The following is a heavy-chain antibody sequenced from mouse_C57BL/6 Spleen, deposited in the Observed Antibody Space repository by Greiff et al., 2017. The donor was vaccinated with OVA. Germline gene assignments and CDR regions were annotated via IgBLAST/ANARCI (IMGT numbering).Heavy chain of an antibody. D-gene: IGHD1-1*01. CDR3: ERSGYYGSSSYAMDY. Sequence: QVQLKQSGAELVRPGASVKMSCKASGYTFTSYNMHWVKQTPRQGLEWIGAIYPGNGDTSYNQKFKGKATLTVDKSSSTAYMQLSSLTSEDSAVYFGERSGYYGSSSYAMDYWGQGTSVTVSS. CDR1: GYTFTSYN. V-gene: IGHV1-12*01. CDR2: IYPGNGDT. J-gene: IGHJ4*01.